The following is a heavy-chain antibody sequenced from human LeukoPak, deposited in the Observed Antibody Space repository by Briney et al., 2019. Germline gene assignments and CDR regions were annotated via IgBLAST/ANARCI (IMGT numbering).Heavy chain of an antibody. CDR3: ARHGGAARGYYYYMDV. Sequence: SETLSLTCIVSGGSISSSSYYWGWIRQPPGKGLEWIGSIHYSGSTYYNPSLKSRVTTSVDTSKNQFSLKLSSVTAADTALYYCARHGGAARGYYYYMDVWGKGTTVTASS. D-gene: IGHD6-6*01. CDR2: IHYSGST. CDR1: GGSISSSSYY. V-gene: IGHV4-39*01. J-gene: IGHJ6*03.